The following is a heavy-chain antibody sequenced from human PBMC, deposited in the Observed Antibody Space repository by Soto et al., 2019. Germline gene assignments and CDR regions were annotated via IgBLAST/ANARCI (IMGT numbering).Heavy chain of an antibody. V-gene: IGHV1-69*13. D-gene: IGHD3-22*01. J-gene: IGHJ4*02. CDR1: GGTFSSYA. CDR2: IIPIFGTA. Sequence: SVKVSCKASGGTFSSYAISWVRQAPGQGLEWMGGIIPIFGTANYAQKFQGRVTITADESTSTAYMELSSLRSEDTAVYYCARETPLYDSSGLDYWGQGTLVTVS. CDR3: ARETPLYDSSGLDY.